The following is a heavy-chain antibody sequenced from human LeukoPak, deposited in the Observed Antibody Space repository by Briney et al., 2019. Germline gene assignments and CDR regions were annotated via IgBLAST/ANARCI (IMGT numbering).Heavy chain of an antibody. J-gene: IGHJ4*02. D-gene: IGHD3-22*01. CDR3: ARADSSGYYRLYYFDY. V-gene: IGHV3-11*01. CDR1: GFTFSDCY. Sequence: GGSLRLSCAASGFTFSDCYMSWIRQAPGKGLEWVSYISSSGSTIYYADSVKGRFTISRDNAKNSLYLQMNSLRAEDTAVYYCARADSSGYYRLYYFDYWGQGTLVTVSS. CDR2: ISSSGSTI.